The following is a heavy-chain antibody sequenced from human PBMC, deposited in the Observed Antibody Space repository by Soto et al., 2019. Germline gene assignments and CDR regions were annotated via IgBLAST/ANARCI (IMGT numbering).Heavy chain of an antibody. D-gene: IGHD3-9*01. V-gene: IGHV3-48*04. J-gene: IGHJ4*02. CDR3: ARDKDWAFDY. CDR1: GFSFSSYS. Sequence: GGSLRLSCVASGFSFSSYSMVWVRQAPGKGLEWISYIFVSSTTIYYADSVKGRFTVSRDNAQNSLFLLMNSLRAEDTAVYYCARDKDWAFDYWGQGTLVTVSS. CDR2: IFVSSTTI.